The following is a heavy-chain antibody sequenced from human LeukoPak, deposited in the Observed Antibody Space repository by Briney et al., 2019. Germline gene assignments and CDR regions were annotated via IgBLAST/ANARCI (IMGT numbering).Heavy chain of an antibody. V-gene: IGHV3-23*01. Sequence: GGSLRFSCAASGFTFSDYATTRVRQAPGKGPEWVSSISGSGASTYYADSVKGRFTISRDISKNTLYLQMSSLRAEDAAVYYCAKGEGAYYYYGVDVWGQGTTVTVSS. J-gene: IGHJ6*02. CDR1: GFTFSDYA. CDR2: ISGSGAST. CDR3: AKGEGAYYYYGVDV. D-gene: IGHD1-26*01.